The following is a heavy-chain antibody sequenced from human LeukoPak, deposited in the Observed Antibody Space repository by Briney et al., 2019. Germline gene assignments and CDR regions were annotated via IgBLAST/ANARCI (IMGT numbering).Heavy chain of an antibody. V-gene: IGHV3-20*04. CDR1: GFTFDDYG. Sequence: GGSLRLSCAASGFTFDDYGMSWVRQAPGKGLEWVSGINWNGGSTGYADSLKGRFTISRDNAKNSLYLQMNSLRAEDTALYYCARGYGSGEDGDYWGQGTLVTVSS. CDR2: INWNGGST. J-gene: IGHJ4*02. CDR3: ARGYGSGEDGDY. D-gene: IGHD3-10*01.